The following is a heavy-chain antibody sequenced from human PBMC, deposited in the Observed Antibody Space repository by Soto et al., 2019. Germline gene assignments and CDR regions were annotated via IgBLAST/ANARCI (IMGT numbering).Heavy chain of an antibody. CDR1: GGSISSSSYY. D-gene: IGHD2-15*01. CDR2: IYYSGST. CDR3: ARPNCSGGSCYFDY. J-gene: IGHJ4*02. V-gene: IGHV4-39*01. Sequence: SETLSLTCTVSGGSISSSSYYWGWIRQPPGKGLEWIGSIYYSGSTYYNPSLKSRVTISVDTPKNQFSLKLSSVTAADTAVYYCARPNCSGGSCYFDYWGQGTLVTVSS.